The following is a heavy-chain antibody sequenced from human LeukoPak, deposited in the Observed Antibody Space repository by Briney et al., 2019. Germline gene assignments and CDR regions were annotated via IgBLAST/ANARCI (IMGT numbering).Heavy chain of an antibody. V-gene: IGHV3-21*01. CDR3: ARGHYDVLAASYKWTPDY. Sequence: GGSLRLSCAASGFTFNTFNMNWVRQTPGKGLEWVSSITSGGDYIYYADSVKGRFTTSRDNAKNSLSLQLNSLRVEDTAVYYCARGHYDVLAASYKWTPDYWGQGTLVTVSS. J-gene: IGHJ4*02. CDR2: ITSGGDYI. D-gene: IGHD3-9*01. CDR1: GFTFNTFN.